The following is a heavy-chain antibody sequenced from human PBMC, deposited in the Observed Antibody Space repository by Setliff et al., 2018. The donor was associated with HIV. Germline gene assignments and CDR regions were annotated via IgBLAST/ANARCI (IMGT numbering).Heavy chain of an antibody. CDR2: IKLHGSEK. J-gene: IGHJ4*02. D-gene: IGHD3-10*01. CDR1: GFTFNSYW. Sequence: GGSLRLSCAASGFTFNSYWMHWVRQAPGKGLEWVANIKLHGSEKYYVDSVKGRFTISRDDAKKSLYLQMNSLRAEDTAVYYCAKKTAAYTSGSWLHYWGQGTLVTVSS. V-gene: IGHV3-7*03. CDR3: AKKTAAYTSGSWLHY.